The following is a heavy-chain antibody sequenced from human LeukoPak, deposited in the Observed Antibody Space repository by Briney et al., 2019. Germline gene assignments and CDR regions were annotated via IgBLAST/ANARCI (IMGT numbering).Heavy chain of an antibody. CDR1: GFTFSSYR. CDR2: ISYDGSNK. CDR3: AKGSGSYYDY. J-gene: IGHJ4*02. Sequence: PGGSLRLSCAASGFTFSSYRMHWVRQAPGKGLEWVAVISYDGSNKYYADSVKGRFTISRDNSKNTLYLQMNSLRAEDTAVYYCAKGSGSYYDYWGQGTLVTVSS. D-gene: IGHD3-10*01. V-gene: IGHV3-30*18.